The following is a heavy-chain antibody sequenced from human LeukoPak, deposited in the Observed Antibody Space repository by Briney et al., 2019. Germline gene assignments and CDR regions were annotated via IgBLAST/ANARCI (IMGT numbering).Heavy chain of an antibody. D-gene: IGHD4-17*01. CDR3: ARGYDYGDYDGNWFDP. CDR2: IKQDGSEK. V-gene: IGHV3-7*01. Sequence: GGSLRLSCAASGFSFSSYWMSWVRQAPGKGLEWVAKIKQDGSEKYYVDSVKGRFTISRDNAKNSLYLQMNSLRPEDTAVYYCARGYDYGDYDGNWFDPWGQGTLVTVSS. J-gene: IGHJ5*02. CDR1: GFSFSSYW.